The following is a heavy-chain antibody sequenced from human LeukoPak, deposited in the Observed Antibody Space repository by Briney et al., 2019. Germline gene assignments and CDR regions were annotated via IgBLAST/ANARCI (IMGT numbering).Heavy chain of an antibody. CDR1: GFRFTDYQ. J-gene: IGHJ3*02. CDR2: ITSSGSTI. D-gene: IGHD1-26*01. Sequence: GGSLRLSCPASGFRFTDYQMTGVRQAPGKGLEWVSYITSSGSTIYYADSMKGRFTTSRDNPKHSLYLQMNSLRAEDTAVYYCARVVILGAGLDALDIWGQGTMVTVSS. V-gene: IGHV3-48*03. CDR3: ARVVILGAGLDALDI.